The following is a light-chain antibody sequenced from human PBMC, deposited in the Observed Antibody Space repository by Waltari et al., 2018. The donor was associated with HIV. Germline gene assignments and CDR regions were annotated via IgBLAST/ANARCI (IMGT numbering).Light chain of an antibody. CDR2: EGS. J-gene: IGLJ1*01. V-gene: IGLV2-23*03. Sequence: QSALTQPAPLSASPGSAITIPCTGTNSDVRSYTLVPWYQQHPGKAPKLMIYEGSKRPSGVSNRFSGSKSGNTASLTISGLQAEDEADYYCCSYAGSNTFVFGTGTKVTVL. CDR3: CSYAGSNTFV. CDR1: NSDVRSYTL.